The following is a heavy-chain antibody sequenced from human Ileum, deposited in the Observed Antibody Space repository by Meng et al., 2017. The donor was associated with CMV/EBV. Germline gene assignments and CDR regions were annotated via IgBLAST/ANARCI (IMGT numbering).Heavy chain of an antibody. CDR1: GFTFSSYA. J-gene: IGHJ1*01. CDR3: AKDKDSSSWYGHFQH. CDR2: ISGSGGST. V-gene: IGHV3-23*01. Sequence: GESLKISCAASGFTFSSYAMSWVRQAPGKGLEWVSAISGSGGSTYYADSVKGRFTISRDNSKNTLYLQMNSLRAEDTAVYYCAKDKDSSSWYGHFQHWGQGNLVTVSS. D-gene: IGHD6-13*01.